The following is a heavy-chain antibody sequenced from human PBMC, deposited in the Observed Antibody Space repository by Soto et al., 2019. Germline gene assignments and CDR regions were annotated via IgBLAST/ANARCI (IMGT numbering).Heavy chain of an antibody. CDR3: ARFATTVTTPSRADY. CDR2: INHSGST. J-gene: IGHJ4*02. Sequence: QVQLQQWGAGLLKPSETLSLTCAVYGGSFSGYYWSWIRQPPGKGLEWIGEINHSGSTNYNPSLKSRVTISVDTSKNQFSLKLSSVTAADTAVYYCARFATTVTTPSRADYWGQGTLVTVSS. V-gene: IGHV4-34*01. CDR1: GGSFSGYY. D-gene: IGHD4-17*01.